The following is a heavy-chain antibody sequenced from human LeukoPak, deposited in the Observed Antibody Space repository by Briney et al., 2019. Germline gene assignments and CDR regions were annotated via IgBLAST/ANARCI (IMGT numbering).Heavy chain of an antibody. V-gene: IGHV3-30*04. CDR2: ISYDGSNK. Sequence: GGSLRLSCAASGFTFSSYAMHWVRQAPGKGLEWVAVISYDGSNKYYADSVKGRFTISRDNAKNSLYLQMNSLRAEDTAVYYCARDGTETWGQGTLVTVSS. CDR1: GFTFSSYA. J-gene: IGHJ5*02. CDR3: ARDGTET. D-gene: IGHD2-8*02.